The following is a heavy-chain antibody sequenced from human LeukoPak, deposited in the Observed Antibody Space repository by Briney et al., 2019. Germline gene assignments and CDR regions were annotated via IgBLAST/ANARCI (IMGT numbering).Heavy chain of an antibody. J-gene: IGHJ5*02. CDR1: GGSISSSSYY. D-gene: IGHD3-3*01. Sequence: SETLSLTCTVSGGSISSSSYYWGWIRQPPGKGLEWIGSIYYSGSTYYNPSLKSRVTIPVDTSKNQFSLKLSSVTAADTAVYYCARGLAYYDFWSGYRNWFDPWGQGTLVTVSS. CDR3: ARGLAYYDFWSGYRNWFDP. V-gene: IGHV4-39*07. CDR2: IYYSGST.